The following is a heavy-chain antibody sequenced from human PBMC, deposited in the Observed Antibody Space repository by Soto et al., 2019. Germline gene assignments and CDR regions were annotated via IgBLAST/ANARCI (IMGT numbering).Heavy chain of an antibody. CDR2: INHSGST. J-gene: IGHJ4*02. D-gene: IGHD5-12*01. CDR3: ARIVAATDY. Sequence: PXXTLSLPCAVYGGSFSGYYWRWIRQPPGKGLEWIGEINHSGSTNYNPSLKSRVTISVDTSKNQFSLKMSSVTAADTAVYYCARIVAATDYWGQGTLVTVSS. V-gene: IGHV4-34*01. CDR1: GGSFSGYY.